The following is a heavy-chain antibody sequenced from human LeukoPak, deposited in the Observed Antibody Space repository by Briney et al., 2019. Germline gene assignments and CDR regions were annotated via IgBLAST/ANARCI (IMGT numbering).Heavy chain of an antibody. CDR1: GFTFSNYG. Sequence: GRSLRLSFAASGFTFSNYGMHWVRQAPGKGLEWVAVIWYDGSNKYYADSVKGRFTISRDNSKNTMYLQMNSLRAEDTAVYYCARGEVQNYYYGMDVWGQGTTVTVS. CDR2: IWYDGSNK. D-gene: IGHD1-1*01. J-gene: IGHJ6*02. V-gene: IGHV3-33*01. CDR3: ARGEVQNYYYGMDV.